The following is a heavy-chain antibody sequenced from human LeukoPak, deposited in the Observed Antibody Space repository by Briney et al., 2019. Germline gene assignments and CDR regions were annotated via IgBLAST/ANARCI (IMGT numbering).Heavy chain of an antibody. D-gene: IGHD6-19*01. J-gene: IGHJ4*02. CDR1: GFTINTFT. V-gene: IGHV3-23*01. CDR2: IRGAEGGT. CDR3: AKAFSSGWSPFDY. Sequence: PGGSLRLSCAASGFTINTFTMNWVRXAPGKGLEWVSTIRGAEGGTYYADSVKGRFTISRDNFENTLYLQMNYLREEDTALYYCAKAFSSGWSPFDYWGQGALVTVSS.